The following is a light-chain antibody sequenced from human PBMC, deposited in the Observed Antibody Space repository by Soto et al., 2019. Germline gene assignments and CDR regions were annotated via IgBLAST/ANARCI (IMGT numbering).Light chain of an antibody. Sequence: EIVVTQSPATLSFSPGERATLSCRASQSISKYLAWYQQKPGQAPRLLIYDASIRATGIPARFSGSGSGTDFTLTISRLEPEDFAVYYCQQYGSSPVTFGQGTRLEIK. CDR3: QQYGSSPVT. CDR1: QSISKY. J-gene: IGKJ5*01. CDR2: DAS. V-gene: IGKV3-20*01.